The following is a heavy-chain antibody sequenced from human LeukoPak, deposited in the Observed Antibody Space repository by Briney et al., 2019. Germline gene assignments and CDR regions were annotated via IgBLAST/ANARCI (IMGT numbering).Heavy chain of an antibody. Sequence: GGSLRLSCAASGFTFSSYEMNWVRQAPGKGLEWVSYISSSGSTIYYADSVKGRFTISRDNSKNTLYLQMNSLRAEDTAVYYCAKDQHAYSSSSFDYWGQGTLVTVSS. CDR1: GFTFSSYE. D-gene: IGHD6-13*01. J-gene: IGHJ4*02. CDR3: AKDQHAYSSSSFDY. V-gene: IGHV3-48*03. CDR2: ISSSGSTI.